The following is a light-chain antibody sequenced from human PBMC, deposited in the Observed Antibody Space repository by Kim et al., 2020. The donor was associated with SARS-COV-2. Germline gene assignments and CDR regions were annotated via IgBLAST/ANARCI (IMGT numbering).Light chain of an antibody. Sequence: GQRVTISCSGSSSNVGRNYVMWYQQLPGTAPKLLIFTNNQRPSGGPDRFSGSKSGTSASLAISGLRSEDEADYYCATWDDSLSGRVFGGGTQLTVL. CDR3: ATWDDSLSGRV. CDR1: SSNVGRNY. J-gene: IGLJ2*01. CDR2: TNN. V-gene: IGLV1-47*02.